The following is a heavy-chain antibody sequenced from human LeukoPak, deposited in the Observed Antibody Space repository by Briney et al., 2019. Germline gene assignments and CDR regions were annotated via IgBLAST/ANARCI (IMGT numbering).Heavy chain of an antibody. CDR2: MYYSGST. CDR3: ARGGGYYFDY. J-gene: IGHJ4*02. CDR1: GGSISSSSYY. D-gene: IGHD3-10*01. V-gene: IGHV4-39*07. Sequence: PSETLSLTCTVSGGSISSSSYYWGWIRQPPGKGLEWIGSMYYSGSTYYNPSLKSRVTISVDTSKNQISLTLHSVTAADTAVYYCARGGGYYFDYWGRGTLLTVSS.